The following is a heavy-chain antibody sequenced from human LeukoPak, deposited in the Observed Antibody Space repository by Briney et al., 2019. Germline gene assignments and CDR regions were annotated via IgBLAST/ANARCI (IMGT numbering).Heavy chain of an antibody. V-gene: IGHV3-23*01. J-gene: IGHJ4*02. CDR1: GFTFGNYA. CDR2: IEGTGGDT. CDR3: VRDGDVYNFDH. D-gene: IGHD5-24*01. Sequence: EGSLRLSCAASGFTFGNYAMSWVRQAPGKGLEWVSTIEGTGGDTHYADSVNGRFTISRDNSKNTLYLQVNSLRAEDTAIYYCVRDGDVYNFDHWGQGTLVTVSS.